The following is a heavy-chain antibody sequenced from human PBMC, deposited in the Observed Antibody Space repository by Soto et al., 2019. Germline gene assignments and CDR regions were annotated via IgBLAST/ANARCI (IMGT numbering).Heavy chain of an antibody. CDR1: GGSISSYY. CDR2: IYYSGST. Sequence: SETLSLTCTVSGGSISSYYWSWIRQPPGKGLEWIGYIYYSGSTNYNPSLKSRVTISVDTSKNQFSLKLSSVTAADTAVYYCARGTIQIFDYWGQGTLVTVSS. D-gene: IGHD3-10*01. J-gene: IGHJ4*02. CDR3: ARGTIQIFDY. V-gene: IGHV4-59*01.